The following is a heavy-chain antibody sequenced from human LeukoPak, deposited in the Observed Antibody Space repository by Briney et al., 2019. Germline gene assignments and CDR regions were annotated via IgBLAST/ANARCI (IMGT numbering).Heavy chain of an antibody. CDR3: ARSASYYFDY. J-gene: IGHJ4*02. Sequence: SETLSLTCAVYGGSFSGYYWSWIRQPPGKGLEWIGEINHSGSTNYNPSLKSRVTISVDTSKNQFSLKLSPVTAADTAVYYCARSASYYFDYWGQGTLVTVSS. CDR2: INHSGST. V-gene: IGHV4-34*01. CDR1: GGSFSGYY.